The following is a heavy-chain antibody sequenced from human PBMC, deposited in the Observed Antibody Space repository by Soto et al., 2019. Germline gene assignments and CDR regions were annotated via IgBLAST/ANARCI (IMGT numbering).Heavy chain of an antibody. CDR1: GITVSSNY. CDR3: AKGVAGTSCWFGP. V-gene: IGHV3-53*01. Sequence: PVGALRLSCANSGITVSSNYMNWVLQAPGKGLEWVSVIYSGGSTYYADSVKGRLTISRDNSKNTLFLQMNSLRAEDTAVYYCAKGVAGTSCWFGPWGQGNLVTVSS. J-gene: IGHJ5*02. CDR2: IYSGGST. D-gene: IGHD6-19*01.